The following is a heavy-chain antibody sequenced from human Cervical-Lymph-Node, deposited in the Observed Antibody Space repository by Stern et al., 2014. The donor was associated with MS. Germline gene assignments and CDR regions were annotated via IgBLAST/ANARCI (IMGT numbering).Heavy chain of an antibody. CDR1: GYTFIKYG. V-gene: IGHV1-18*01. CDR3: ARDGYGDYGGDY. J-gene: IGHJ4*02. Sequence: QMQLVQSGAEVKKPGASVKVSCKTSGYTFIKYGITWVRQAPGQGLEWMGWISAYNGHTIYAQNLQERVTMTTDTSTSIAYMEMRSLRSDDTAVYYCARDGYGDYGGDYWGQGTLVTVSS. CDR2: ISAYNGHT. D-gene: IGHD4-17*01.